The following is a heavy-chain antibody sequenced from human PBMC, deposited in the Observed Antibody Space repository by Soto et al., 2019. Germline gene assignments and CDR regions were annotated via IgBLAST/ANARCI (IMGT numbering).Heavy chain of an antibody. CDR2: IYYSGST. D-gene: IGHD6-6*01. CDR1: GGSISSSSYY. V-gene: IGHV4-39*01. CDR3: ARLWGSSSNEYFQH. J-gene: IGHJ1*01. Sequence: SETLSLTCTVSGGSISSSSYYWGWIRQPPGKGLEWIGSIYYSGSTYYNPSLKSRVTISVDTSKNQFSLKLSSVTAADTAVYYCARLWGSSSNEYFQHWGQGTLVTVSS.